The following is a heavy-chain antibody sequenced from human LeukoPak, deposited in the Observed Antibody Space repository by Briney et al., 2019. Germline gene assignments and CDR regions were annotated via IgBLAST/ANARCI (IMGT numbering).Heavy chain of an antibody. CDR1: GFTFSSYW. D-gene: IGHD5-18*01. V-gene: IGHV3-7*03. CDR3: ARDLEEGKRRGYSYGFDAFDI. CDR2: IKQDGSEK. Sequence: GGSLRLSCAAPGFTFSSYWMSWVRQAPGKGLEWVANIKQDGSEKYYVGSVKGRFTISRDNAKNSLYLQMNSLRAEDTAVYYCARDLEEGKRRGYSYGFDAFDIWGQGTMVTVSS. J-gene: IGHJ3*02.